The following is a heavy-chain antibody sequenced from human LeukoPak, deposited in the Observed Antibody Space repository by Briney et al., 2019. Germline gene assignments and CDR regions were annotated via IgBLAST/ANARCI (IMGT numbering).Heavy chain of an antibody. CDR2: IIPIFGTA. CDR1: GGTFSSYA. Sequence: SVKVSCKASGGTFSSYAISWVRQAPGQGLEWMGGIIPIFGTANYAQKFQGRVTITADESTSTAYMELSSLRSEDTAVYYCARTNYYDSSGYSTFDYWGQGTLVTVSS. J-gene: IGHJ4*02. D-gene: IGHD3-22*01. CDR3: ARTNYYDSSGYSTFDY. V-gene: IGHV1-69*13.